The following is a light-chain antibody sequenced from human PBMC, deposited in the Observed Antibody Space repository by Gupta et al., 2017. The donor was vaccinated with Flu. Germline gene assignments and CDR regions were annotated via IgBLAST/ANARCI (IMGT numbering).Light chain of an antibody. CDR2: SAS. V-gene: IGKV3-15*01. Sequence: EIVMTQSPATVSVSPGERATLSCRASQSVTSNLAWYQQKPGQAPRLLIYSASTRATGIPARFSGCGSGTEFTLTISSLLSEDFAVYYCQQYNNWPYTFGQGTKVEIK. CDR1: QSVTSN. CDR3: QQYNNWPYT. J-gene: IGKJ2*01.